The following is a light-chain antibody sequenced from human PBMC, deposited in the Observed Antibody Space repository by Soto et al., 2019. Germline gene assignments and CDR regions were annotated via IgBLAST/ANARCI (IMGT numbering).Light chain of an antibody. J-gene: IGLJ7*01. CDR2: DSN. V-gene: IGLV1-51*01. CDR3: GTWDSSLTAV. Sequence: QSVLTQPPSVSAAPGQKVTISCSGSSSNIGSNSVSWNQQLPGKAPKLLIYDSNKRPSGIPDRFSGSKSGSSATLGITGLQTGDEADYYCGTWDSSLTAVFGGGTQLTVL. CDR1: SSNIGSNS.